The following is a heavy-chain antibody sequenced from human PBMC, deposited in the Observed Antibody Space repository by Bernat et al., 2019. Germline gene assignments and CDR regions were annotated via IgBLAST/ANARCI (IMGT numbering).Heavy chain of an antibody. Sequence: EVQLVESGGGLVKPGGSLRLSCAASGFTFSSYSMNWVRQAPGKGLEWVSYISSSSSYIYYADSVKGRFTISRDNAKNSLYRQMNSLRAEDTGVYYCARDLERWYGGGFDYWGQGTLVTVSS. CDR1: GFTFSSYS. D-gene: IGHD6-13*01. J-gene: IGHJ4*02. V-gene: IGHV3-21*05. CDR3: ARDLERWYGGGFDY. CDR2: ISSSSSYI.